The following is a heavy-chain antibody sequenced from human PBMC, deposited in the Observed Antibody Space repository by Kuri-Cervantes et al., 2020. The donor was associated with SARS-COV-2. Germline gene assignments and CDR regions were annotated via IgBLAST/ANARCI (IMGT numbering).Heavy chain of an antibody. CDR2: INPDGSYT. Sequence: ETLSLTCTVSGGSISSYYWSWIRQPPGKGLVWVSRINPDGSYTNNADSVKGRFTLSRDNAKNMLFLQMNSLRAEDTAVYYCVRDGDHWNFDYWGQGTLVTVSS. CDR1: GGSISSYY. CDR3: VRDGDHWNFDY. V-gene: IGHV3-74*01. D-gene: IGHD1-1*01. J-gene: IGHJ4*02.